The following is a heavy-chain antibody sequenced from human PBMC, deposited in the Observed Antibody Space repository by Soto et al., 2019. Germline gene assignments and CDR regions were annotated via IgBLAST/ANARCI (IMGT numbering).Heavy chain of an antibody. V-gene: IGHV2-26*01. CDR2: IFSNDDK. D-gene: IGHD3-10*01. CDR1: GFSLSNVRMG. J-gene: IGHJ6*02. Sequence: QVTLKESGPVLVKPTETLTLTCTVSGFSLSNVRMGVSWIHQPPGKALECLAHIFSNDDKSYNTSLKSRPTISKDTSRSQVVPTMNHMDPVDTATYFCARLNVMLIESYFYAVDVWGQGTTVTVSS. CDR3: ARLNVMLIESYFYAVDV.